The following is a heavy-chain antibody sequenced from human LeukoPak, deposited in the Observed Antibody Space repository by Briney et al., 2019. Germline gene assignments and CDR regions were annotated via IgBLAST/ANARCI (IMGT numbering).Heavy chain of an antibody. D-gene: IGHD5-12*01. Sequence: SETLSLTCTVSGSSISSGDYYWSWIRQPPGKGLEWIGYIYYSGSTYYNPTLKSRVTISVDTSKNQFSLKLSSVTAADTAVYYCASQGRYSGLWGQGTLVTVSS. CDR2: IYYSGST. CDR3: ASQGRYSGL. V-gene: IGHV4-30-4*08. CDR1: GSSISSGDYY. J-gene: IGHJ4*02.